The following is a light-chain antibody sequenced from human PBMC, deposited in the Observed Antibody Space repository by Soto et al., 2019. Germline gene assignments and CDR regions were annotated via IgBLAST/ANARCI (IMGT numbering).Light chain of an antibody. CDR1: SSDVGGYNY. V-gene: IGLV2-14*01. J-gene: IGLJ1*01. Sequence: QSALTQPASVSGSPGQSITISCTGTSSDVGGYNYVSWYQHHPGKAPKLIIYEVSNRPSGVSNHFSGSKSGDTASLTISGLHAEDEADYYCSSYTSSSTLDVFGTGTKVTVL. CDR3: SSYTSSSTLDV. CDR2: EVS.